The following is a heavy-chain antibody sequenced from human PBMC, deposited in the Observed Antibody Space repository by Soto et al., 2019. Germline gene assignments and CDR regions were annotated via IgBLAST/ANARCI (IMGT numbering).Heavy chain of an antibody. V-gene: IGHV1-3*01. Sequence: GTSVKLSCKASGDTFTSYAMHWVRQAPGQRLEWMGWINAGNGNTKYSQKFQGRVTITRDTSASTAYMELSSLRSEDTAVYYCASSYSNYALIDYYYYGMDVWGQGTTVTVSS. CDR2: INAGNGNT. D-gene: IGHD4-4*01. J-gene: IGHJ6*02. CDR1: GDTFTSYA. CDR3: ASSYSNYALIDYYYYGMDV.